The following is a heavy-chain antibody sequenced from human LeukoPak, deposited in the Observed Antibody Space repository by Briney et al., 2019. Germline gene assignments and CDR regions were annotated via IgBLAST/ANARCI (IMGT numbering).Heavy chain of an antibody. CDR1: GGTFISYA. D-gene: IGHD3-3*01. V-gene: IGHV1-69*13. CDR3: ARVIRSGLFGGIDI. Sequence: ASVKVSCKASGGTFISYAISWVRQAPGQGLEWMGGIIPIFDTAKYAQKFQGRVTITADESTSKAYMELSSLRSEDTAVYYCARVIRSGLFGGIDIWGPGTMVAVSS. J-gene: IGHJ3*02. CDR2: IIPIFDTA.